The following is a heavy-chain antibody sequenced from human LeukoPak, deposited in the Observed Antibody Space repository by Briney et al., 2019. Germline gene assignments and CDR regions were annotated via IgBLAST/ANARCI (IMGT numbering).Heavy chain of an antibody. CDR1: GFTFSSYN. V-gene: IGHV3-21*01. CDR2: ISGSSSYI. D-gene: IGHD1-26*01. Sequence: GGSLRLSCAASGFTFSSYNMNWVRQALGKGLEWVSSISGSSSYIYYADSVKGRFTISRDSAQNSLYLQMNSLRAEDTAVYYCARDGRELTVDYWGQGTLVTVSS. CDR3: ARDGRELTVDY. J-gene: IGHJ4*02.